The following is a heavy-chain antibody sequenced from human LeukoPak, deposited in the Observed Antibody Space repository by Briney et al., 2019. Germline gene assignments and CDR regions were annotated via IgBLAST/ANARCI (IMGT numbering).Heavy chain of an antibody. Sequence: ASVKVSCKASGYTFTSYYMHWVRQAPGQGLEWVGIINPSGGSTSYAQKFQGRLTMTRDMSTSTVYMELSSPRSEDTAVYYCASGGVHYYDSSGYAPPFDYWGQGTLVTVSS. V-gene: IGHV1-46*01. CDR2: INPSGGST. J-gene: IGHJ4*02. CDR3: ASGGVHYYDSSGYAPPFDY. CDR1: GYTFTSYY. D-gene: IGHD3-22*01.